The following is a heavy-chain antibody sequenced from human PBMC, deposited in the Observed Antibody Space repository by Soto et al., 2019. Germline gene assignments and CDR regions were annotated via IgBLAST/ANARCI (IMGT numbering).Heavy chain of an antibody. D-gene: IGHD3-3*01. CDR2: ISYDGSNK. CDR3: ARDRYSYYDFWICSLPYYYNGMLV. Sequence: PGGSLRLSCAASGFTFSSYGMHWVRQAPGKGLEWVAVISYDGSNKYYADSVKGRFTISRDNSKNTLYLQMNSLRAEDTAVYYCARDRYSYYDFWICSLPYYYNGMLVSCPTPTVTVSS. CDR1: GFTFSSYG. J-gene: IGHJ6*02. V-gene: IGHV3-30*03.